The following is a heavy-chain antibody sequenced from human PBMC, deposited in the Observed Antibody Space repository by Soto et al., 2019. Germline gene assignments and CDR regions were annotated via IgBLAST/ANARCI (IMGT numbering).Heavy chain of an antibody. J-gene: IGHJ4*02. D-gene: IGHD2-21*01. CDR3: ARVKPIEMPGFDY. V-gene: IGHV1-3*04. CDR1: GYVFTSFA. CDR2: INTGNGDS. Sequence: ASVKVSCKTSGYVFTSFAIHWMRQAPGQGPEWMGWINTGNGDSKYSEKFQDRVTITRDTSATTAYMELSSLTSEDTAVYYCARVKPIEMPGFDYWGQGTLVTVSS.